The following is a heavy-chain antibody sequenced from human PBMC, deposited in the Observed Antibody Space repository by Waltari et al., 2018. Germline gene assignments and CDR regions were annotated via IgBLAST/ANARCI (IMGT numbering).Heavy chain of an antibody. CDR1: GYTFSTYG. J-gene: IGHJ4*02. CDR3: ARKYMASDF. Sequence: QVQLVQSGAEMKKPGASVKVSCKASGYTFSTYGIDWVRQAPGQGREWRGWVRAYNGNTNYEQKLQGRVTMTTDTSTSTAYMELRSLISDDTAVYYCARKYMASDFWGQGTLVTVSS. D-gene: IGHD5-18*01. V-gene: IGHV1-18*01. CDR2: VRAYNGNT.